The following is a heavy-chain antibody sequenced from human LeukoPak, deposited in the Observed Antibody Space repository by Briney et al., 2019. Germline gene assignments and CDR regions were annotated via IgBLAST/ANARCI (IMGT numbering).Heavy chain of an antibody. V-gene: IGHV4-59*01. CDR2: IYYSGST. J-gene: IGHJ5*02. D-gene: IGHD1-26*01. Sequence: PSETLSLSCTVSGGSISTYYWSWIRQPPGKGLEWIGYIYYSGSTNYNPSLKSRVTISVDTSKNQFPLKLSSVTAADTAVYYCAREGGTYGYNWFDPWGQGTLVTVSS. CDR3: AREGGTYGYNWFDP. CDR1: GGSISTYY.